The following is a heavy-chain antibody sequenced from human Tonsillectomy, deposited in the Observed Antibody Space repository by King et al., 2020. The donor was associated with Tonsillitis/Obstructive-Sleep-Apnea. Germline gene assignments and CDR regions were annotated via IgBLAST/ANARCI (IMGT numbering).Heavy chain of an antibody. V-gene: IGHV4-59*01. CDR1: GGSISSYY. Sequence: LQESGPGLVKPSETLSLTCSVSGGSISSYYWSWIRQPPGKGLEWIGYIYYSGSTNYNPSLKSRVTISVDTSKNQFSLKVRSVTAADTAVYYCARDHLEYCSSTSCYVSAFDIWGQGTMVTVSS. J-gene: IGHJ3*02. CDR2: IYYSGST. D-gene: IGHD2-2*01. CDR3: ARDHLEYCSSTSCYVSAFDI.